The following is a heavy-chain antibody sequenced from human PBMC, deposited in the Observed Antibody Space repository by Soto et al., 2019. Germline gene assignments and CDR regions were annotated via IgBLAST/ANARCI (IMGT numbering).Heavy chain of an antibody. Sequence: QVQLQQWGAGLLKPSETLSLTCAVYGGSFSGYYWSWIRQPPGKGLEWMGEINHSGSTNYNPSLKSRVTLSVDTSKNQFTLKLSSVTAADTAVYYCAREVAAAGTAYWGQGTLVTVSS. V-gene: IGHV4-34*01. J-gene: IGHJ4*02. CDR3: AREVAAAGTAY. CDR1: GGSFSGYY. D-gene: IGHD6-13*01. CDR2: INHSGST.